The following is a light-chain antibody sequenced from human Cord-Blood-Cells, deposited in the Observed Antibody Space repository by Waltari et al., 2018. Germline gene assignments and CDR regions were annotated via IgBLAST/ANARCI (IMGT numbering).Light chain of an antibody. CDR2: AAS. CDR3: QQSYSTLTWT. J-gene: IGKJ1*01. Sequence: DIQMTQSTYSLSASVGVGVTITCRGSQSISSYLNWYQQKPGKAPKLLIYAASSLQSGVPSRFSGSGSWTDLTLTISSLQPEDFATYYCQQSYSTLTWTFGQGTKVEIK. V-gene: IGKV1-39*01. CDR1: QSISSY.